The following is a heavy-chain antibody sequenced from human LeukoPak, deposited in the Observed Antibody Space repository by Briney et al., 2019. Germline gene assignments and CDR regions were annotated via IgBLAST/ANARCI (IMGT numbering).Heavy chain of an antibody. CDR3: ARLTTVVTNPGYYYYMDL. Sequence: SETLSLTCTVSGGSISSYYWSWIRQPAGKGLEWIGRIYTSGSTNYNPSLKSRVTMSVDTSKNQFSLKLSSVTAADTAVYYCARLTTVVTNPGYYYYMDLWGKGTTVTVSS. V-gene: IGHV4-4*07. J-gene: IGHJ6*03. D-gene: IGHD4-23*01. CDR1: GGSISSYY. CDR2: IYTSGST.